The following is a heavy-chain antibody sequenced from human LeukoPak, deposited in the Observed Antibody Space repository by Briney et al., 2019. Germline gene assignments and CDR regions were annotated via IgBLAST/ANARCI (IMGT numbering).Heavy chain of an antibody. D-gene: IGHD2-2*01. Sequence: AGGSLRLSCAASGFTFSSYSMNWVRQAPGKGLEWVSFINTSSSYIHNADSVKGRFTISRDNSKNTLYLQMNSLRPEDTAVYYCAKGLKDIVVVPAGRTHYMDVWGKGTTVTISS. CDR3: AKGLKDIVVVPAGRTHYMDV. J-gene: IGHJ6*03. V-gene: IGHV3-21*01. CDR2: INTSSSYI. CDR1: GFTFSSYS.